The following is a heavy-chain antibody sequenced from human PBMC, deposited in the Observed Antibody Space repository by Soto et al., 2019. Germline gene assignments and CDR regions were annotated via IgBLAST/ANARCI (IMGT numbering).Heavy chain of an antibody. CDR1: GGSISGHY. CDR3: SMVGRTGWSPDF. J-gene: IGHJ4*02. D-gene: IGHD6-19*01. V-gene: IGHV4-59*11. Sequence: WGTLALSCAVSGGSISGHYRVWVRQPPGKGMEWVGYIFYSGSTTYNNNPSLRSRVTISVDTSKNQFSLRLSSVTAADTAVYFFSMVGRTGWSPDFWGPGTLVTVSS. CDR2: IFYSGST.